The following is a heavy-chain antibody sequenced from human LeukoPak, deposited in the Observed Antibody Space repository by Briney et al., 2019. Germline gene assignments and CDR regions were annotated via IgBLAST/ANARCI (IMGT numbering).Heavy chain of an antibody. D-gene: IGHD1-26*01. CDR1: GFTFSSYA. Sequence: GGSLRLSCAASGFTFSSYAMSWVRQAPGKGLEWVSAISGSGGSTYYADSVKGRFTISRDNSKNTLYLQMNSLRAEDTAVYYCAKVVGPRDTTDAFDIWGQGTMVTVPS. J-gene: IGHJ3*02. CDR2: ISGSGGST. CDR3: AKVVGPRDTTDAFDI. V-gene: IGHV3-23*01.